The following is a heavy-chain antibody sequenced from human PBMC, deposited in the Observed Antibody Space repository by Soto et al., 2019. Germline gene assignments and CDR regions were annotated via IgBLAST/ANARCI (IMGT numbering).Heavy chain of an antibody. J-gene: IGHJ6*02. V-gene: IGHV4-39*01. CDR1: GGSIISSSYY. Sequence: SETLSLTGTVSGGSIISSSYYWGWIRQPPGKGLEWIGSIYYSGSTYYNPSLKSRVTISVDTSKNQFSLKLSSVTAADTAVYYCARNRANSNYFNYYYYGMDVWGQGTTVTVSS. D-gene: IGHD4-4*01. CDR3: ARNRANSNYFNYYYYGMDV. CDR2: IYYSGST.